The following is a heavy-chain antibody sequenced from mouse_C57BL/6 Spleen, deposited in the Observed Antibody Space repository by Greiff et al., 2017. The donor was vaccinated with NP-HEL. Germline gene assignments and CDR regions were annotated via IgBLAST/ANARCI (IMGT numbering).Heavy chain of an antibody. J-gene: IGHJ2*01. CDR1: GFTFSSYA. V-gene: IGHV5-9-1*02. CDR3: TRGDYGNSYYFDY. D-gene: IGHD2-1*01. Sequence: EVKLVESGEGLVKPGGSLKLSCAASGFTFSSYAMSWVRQTPEKRLEWVAYISSGGDYIYYADTVKGRFTISRDNARNTLYLQMSSLKSEDTAMYYCTRGDYGNSYYFDYWGQGTTLTVSS. CDR2: ISSGGDYI.